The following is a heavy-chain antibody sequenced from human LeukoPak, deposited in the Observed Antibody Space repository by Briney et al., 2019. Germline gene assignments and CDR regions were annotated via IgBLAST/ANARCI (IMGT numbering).Heavy chain of an antibody. V-gene: IGHV3-30*01. J-gene: IGHJ4*02. CDR3: ARATSGYYYAVFDY. CDR1: GFTFSSYA. D-gene: IGHD3-22*01. Sequence: PGGSLRLSCAASGFTFSSYAMHWARQAPGKGLEWVAVISYDGSNKYYADSVKGRFTISRDNSKNTLYLQMNSLRAEDTAVYYCARATSGYYYAVFDYWGQGTLVTVSS. CDR2: ISYDGSNK.